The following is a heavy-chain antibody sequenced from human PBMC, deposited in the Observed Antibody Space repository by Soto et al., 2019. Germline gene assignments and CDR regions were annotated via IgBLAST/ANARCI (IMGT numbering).Heavy chain of an antibody. Sequence: GESLKISCKGSGYSLTSYWISWVRQMPGKGLEWMGRIDPSDSYTNYSPSFQGHVTISADKSISTAYLQWSSLKASDTAMYYCARHNQDIVLMVYATPEQPFDPWGQGTLVTVSS. D-gene: IGHD2-8*01. J-gene: IGHJ5*02. CDR3: ARHNQDIVLMVYATPEQPFDP. V-gene: IGHV5-10-1*01. CDR2: IDPSDSYT. CDR1: GYSLTSYW.